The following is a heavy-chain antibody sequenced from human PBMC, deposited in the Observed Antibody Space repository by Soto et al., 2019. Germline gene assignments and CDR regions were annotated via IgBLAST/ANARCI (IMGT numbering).Heavy chain of an antibody. Sequence: GGSLRLSCAASGFTFSSYAMHWVRQAPGKGLEWVAVISYDGSNKYYADSVKGRFTISRDNSKNTLYLQMNSLRAEDTAVYYCARGDYYDSIGYSAPLHFLLAYCGQGTLVPGSS. CDR3: ARGDYYDSIGYSAPLHFLLAY. D-gene: IGHD3-22*01. J-gene: IGHJ1*01. V-gene: IGHV3-30-3*02. CDR2: ISYDGSNK. CDR1: GFTFSSYA.